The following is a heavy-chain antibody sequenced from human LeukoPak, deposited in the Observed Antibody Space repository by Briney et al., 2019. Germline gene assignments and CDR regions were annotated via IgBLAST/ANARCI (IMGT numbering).Heavy chain of an antibody. D-gene: IGHD1-1*01. Sequence: PGGSLRLSCAGSEFTFSSYYMSWVRQAPGKGLEWVANINEDGSEAGYLDSVKGRFTISRDNAKNSVHLQMNSLRADDAAVYYCARVGYKWGDDGVDYWGQGTLVTVSS. CDR2: INEDGSEA. J-gene: IGHJ4*02. CDR1: EFTFSSYY. V-gene: IGHV3-7*01. CDR3: ARVGYKWGDDGVDY.